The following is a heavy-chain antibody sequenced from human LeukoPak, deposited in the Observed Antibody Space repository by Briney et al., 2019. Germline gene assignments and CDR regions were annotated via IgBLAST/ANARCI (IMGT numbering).Heavy chain of an antibody. V-gene: IGHV3-23*01. CDR2: ISGSGGST. CDR1: GFTFSSYA. D-gene: IGHD3-10*01. J-gene: IGHJ4*02. Sequence: GGSLRLSCAASGFTFSSYAMSWVRQAPGKGLEWVSTISGSGGSTYYADSVKSRFTISRDNSKNTLYLQMNSLRAEDTAVYYCAKENVVRGVIGGYFDYWGQGTLVTVSS. CDR3: AKENVVRGVIGGYFDY.